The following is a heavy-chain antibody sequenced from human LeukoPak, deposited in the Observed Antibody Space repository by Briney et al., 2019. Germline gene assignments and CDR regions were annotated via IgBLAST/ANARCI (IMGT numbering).Heavy chain of an antibody. Sequence: SETLSLICAVYGGPFSGYYWSWLRQPPGKGLEWLGEINHSGSTSHNPSLKSRVTISVDTSKNQFSLKLSSVTAADAAVYYCARQYQLLHFDYWGQGTLVTVSS. CDR3: ARQYQLLHFDY. CDR1: GGPFSGYY. V-gene: IGHV4-34*01. J-gene: IGHJ4*02. CDR2: INHSGST. D-gene: IGHD2-2*01.